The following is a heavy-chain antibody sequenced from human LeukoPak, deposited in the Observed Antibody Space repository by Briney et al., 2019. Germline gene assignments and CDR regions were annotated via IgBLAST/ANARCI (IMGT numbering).Heavy chain of an antibody. CDR3: ARTGYYDSSGYSPFDY. J-gene: IGHJ4*02. D-gene: IGHD3-22*01. Sequence: PGGSLRLSCAASGFTFSSYSMNWVRQAPGKGLEWVSYISSSSSTIYYADSVKGRFTISRDNAKNSLYLQMNSLRAEDTAVYYCARTGYYDSSGYSPFDYWGQGTLVTVSS. V-gene: IGHV3-48*04. CDR1: GFTFSSYS. CDR2: ISSSSSTI.